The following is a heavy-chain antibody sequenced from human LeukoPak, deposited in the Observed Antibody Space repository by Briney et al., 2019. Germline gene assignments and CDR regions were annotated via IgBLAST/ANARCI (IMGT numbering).Heavy chain of an antibody. D-gene: IGHD3-9*01. CDR2: IYTSGST. J-gene: IGHJ5*02. CDR1: GGSISSGSYY. Sequence: PSQTLSLTCTVSGGSISSGSYYWSWIRQPAGKGLEWIGRIYTSGSTNYNPSLKSRVTISVDTSKNQFSLKLSSVTAADTAVYYCARCGNPIRYFDWQRGNWFDPWGQGTLVTVSS. CDR3: ARCGNPIRYFDWQRGNWFDP. V-gene: IGHV4-61*02.